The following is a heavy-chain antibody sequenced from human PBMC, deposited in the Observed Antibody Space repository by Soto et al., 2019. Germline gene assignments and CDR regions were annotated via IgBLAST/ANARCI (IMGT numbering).Heavy chain of an antibody. CDR2: SDHSGSS. D-gene: IGHD3-3*01. CDR3: ARGQGVPINVPADDFWRLGRYCYMDV. J-gene: IGHJ6*03. Sequence: QVQLQQGGAGLLKPSDTLSLTCGVYGGSFSGYYWNWIRQPPGKGLEWIGESDHSGSSNFNPFLKSRVPMSVDTSTNQFSLNLNSVTAAVTAVSFCARGQGVPINVPADDFWRLGRYCYMDVWGKWTPVTVSS. CDR1: GGSFSGYY. V-gene: IGHV4-34*01.